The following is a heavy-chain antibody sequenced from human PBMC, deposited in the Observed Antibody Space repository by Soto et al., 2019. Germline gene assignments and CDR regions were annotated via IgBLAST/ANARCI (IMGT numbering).Heavy chain of an antibody. CDR1: GASISRYY. CDR3: ARDRSTYGGGGTGEVKENWCDP. Sequence: QVQLRESGPGVVKASETLSLTCSVSGASISRYYWSWIRQSPGKGLEWIGYAYYSGDTGYNPSLKSRVTMAIDTSKNQVSLQLTAVTAADTAVYYCARDRSTYGGGGTGEVKENWCDPWGQGALVTVSS. CDR2: AYYSGDT. J-gene: IGHJ5*02. V-gene: IGHV4-59*01. D-gene: IGHD2-8*01.